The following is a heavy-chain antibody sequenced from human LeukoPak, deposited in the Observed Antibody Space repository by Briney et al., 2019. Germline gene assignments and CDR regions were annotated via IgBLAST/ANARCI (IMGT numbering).Heavy chain of an antibody. D-gene: IGHD2-21*02. Sequence: PGGSLRLSCAASGYTFSDSAIHWVRQASGKGLEWVGHIGSKASNDATAYAASVKGRFTISRDDSKNTLYLQMNSLRAEDTAVYYCAKPSKFDCGGDCYFDYWGQGTLVTVSS. CDR3: AKPSKFDCGGDCYFDY. CDR1: GYTFSDSA. CDR2: IGSKASNDAT. V-gene: IGHV3-73*01. J-gene: IGHJ4*02.